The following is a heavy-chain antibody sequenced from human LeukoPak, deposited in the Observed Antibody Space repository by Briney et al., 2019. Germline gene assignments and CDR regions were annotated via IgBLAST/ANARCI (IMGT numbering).Heavy chain of an antibody. CDR3: AKDWDNYDILTGYYADY. D-gene: IGHD3-9*01. CDR2: ISSSRSYI. Sequence: GGSLRLSCAASGFTFSSYSMNWVRQAPGKGLEWVSSISSSRSYIYYADSVKGRFTISRDNSKNTLYLQMNSLRAEDTAVYYCAKDWDNYDILTGYYADYWGQGTLVTVSS. CDR1: GFTFSSYS. V-gene: IGHV3-21*04. J-gene: IGHJ4*02.